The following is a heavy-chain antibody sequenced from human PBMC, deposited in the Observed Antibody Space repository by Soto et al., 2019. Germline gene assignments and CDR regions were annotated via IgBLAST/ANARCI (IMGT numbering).Heavy chain of an antibody. V-gene: IGHV4-59*01. Sequence: QVQLQESGPGLVKPSETLSLTCTVSGGSISSYYWSWIRQPPGKGLEWIGYIYYSGSTNYNPSLKSRVTISVDTSKNQFSQKLSSVTAADTAVYYCARIKKDYDFWSGTYYYYYYMDVWGKGTTVTVSS. D-gene: IGHD3-3*01. CDR1: GGSISSYY. CDR2: IYYSGST. J-gene: IGHJ6*03. CDR3: ARIKKDYDFWSGTYYYYYYMDV.